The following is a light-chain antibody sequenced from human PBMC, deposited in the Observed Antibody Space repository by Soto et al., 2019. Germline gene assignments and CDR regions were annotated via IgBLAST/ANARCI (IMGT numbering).Light chain of an antibody. CDR2: DAS. CDR1: QSVSSY. CDR3: KQRSNWPPM. J-gene: IGKJ1*01. Sequence: EIVLTQSPATLSLSPGERATLSCRASQSVSSYLAWYQQKPGQAPRLLIYDASNRATGIPARFSGSGSGTDFTLNISSLEPEDFAVYYCKQRSNWPPMFGQGTKVEIK. V-gene: IGKV3-11*01.